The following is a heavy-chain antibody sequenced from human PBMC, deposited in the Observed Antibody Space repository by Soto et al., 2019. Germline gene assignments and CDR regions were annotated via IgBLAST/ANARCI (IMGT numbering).Heavy chain of an antibody. CDR3: AXXVXYXDXYXXYGMDV. CDR2: ISSSTSYI. CDR1: GFTFSSYS. V-gene: IGHV3-21*01. Sequence: EVQLVESGGGLVKPGGSLRLSCAASGFTFSSYSMNWVRQAPGKGLEWVSSISSSTSYIYYADSVKGRFTISRDNAKNSLYLQMNSLRAEDTAVYYCAXXVXYXDXYXXYGMDVWGQGTTVTVSS. J-gene: IGHJ6*02. D-gene: IGHD3-22*01.